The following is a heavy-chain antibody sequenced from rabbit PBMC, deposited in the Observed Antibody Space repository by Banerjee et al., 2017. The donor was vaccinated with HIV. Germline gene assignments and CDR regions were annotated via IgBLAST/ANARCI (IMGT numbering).Heavy chain of an antibody. V-gene: IGHV1S40*01. CDR2: INAGSSGTT. Sequence: QSLEESGGDLVKPGASLTLTCTASGFSFSSRYYMCWVRQAPGKGLEWIACINAGSSGTTYYASWAKGRFTISKTSSTTVTLQMTSLTAADTATYFCARGEKIVVVESTRLDLWGPGTLVTVS. CDR3: ARGEKIVVVESTRLDL. D-gene: IGHD1-1*01. CDR1: GFSFSSRYY. J-gene: IGHJ3*01.